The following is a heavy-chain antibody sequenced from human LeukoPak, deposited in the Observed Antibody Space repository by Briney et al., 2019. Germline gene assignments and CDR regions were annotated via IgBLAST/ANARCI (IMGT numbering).Heavy chain of an antibody. CDR1: GYSISSGYY. CDR3: ARNPGSDYPEW. V-gene: IGHV4-38-2*02. D-gene: IGHD4-17*01. J-gene: IGHJ4*02. CDR2: IYHSGST. Sequence: SETLSLTCTVSGYSISSGYYWGWIRQPPGKGLEWIGSIYHSGSTYYNPSLKSRATISVDKSKKQFSLKLTSVTAADTAVYYCARNPGSDYPEWWGQGTLVTVSS.